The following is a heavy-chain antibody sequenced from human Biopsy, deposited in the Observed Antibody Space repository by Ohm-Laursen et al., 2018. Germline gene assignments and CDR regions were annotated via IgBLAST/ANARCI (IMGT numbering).Heavy chain of an antibody. J-gene: IGHJ3*01. D-gene: IGHD3-10*01. Sequence: SETLSLTCSVSGASVSGGSYDWSWIRQPPGKGLEWIGNIYNDVSTKYNPSLRSRVTISADKPTNQFSLKLRSVTAADTAVYYCARGYAGLYEAFDFWGQGTVVTVAS. CDR2: IYNDVST. CDR3: ARGYAGLYEAFDF. CDR1: GASVSGGSYD. V-gene: IGHV4-61*01.